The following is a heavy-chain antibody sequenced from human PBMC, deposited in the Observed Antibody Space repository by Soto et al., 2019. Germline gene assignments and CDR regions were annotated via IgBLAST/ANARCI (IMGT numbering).Heavy chain of an antibody. V-gene: IGHV3-43*02. CDR3: TKAKFYYDSSPYDS. Sequence: VQMVESGGGVVHPGGSLRLSCAVSEFTFADYAVHWVRQSAGKGLEWVSFINADGSEKYYADSVRARFTISRDNSKDSFYLQMNSLRLEDTAMYYCTKAKFYYDSSPYDSWGQGTLVTVSS. D-gene: IGHD3-22*01. J-gene: IGHJ4*02. CDR1: EFTFADYA. CDR2: INADGSEK.